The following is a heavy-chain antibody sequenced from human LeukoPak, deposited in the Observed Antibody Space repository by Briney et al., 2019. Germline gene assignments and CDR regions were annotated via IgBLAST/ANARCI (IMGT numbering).Heavy chain of an antibody. CDR1: GFTFDDYG. CDR3: AKDNGGYYSTETYYFDY. J-gene: IGHJ4*02. D-gene: IGHD3-22*01. V-gene: IGHV3-9*01. CDR2: ISWNSGSI. Sequence: EPGGSLRLSCAASGFTFDDYGMNWVRQAPGKEREGVSGISWNSGSIGYADSVKGRFTISRDNAKNSLYLQMNSLRAEDTDLYYCAKDNGGYYSTETYYFDYWGQGTLVTVSS.